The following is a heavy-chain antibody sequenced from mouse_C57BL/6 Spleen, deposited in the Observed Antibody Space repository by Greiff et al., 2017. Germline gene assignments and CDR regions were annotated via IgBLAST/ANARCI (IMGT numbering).Heavy chain of an antibody. D-gene: IGHD2-5*01. CDR3: AREVYYSNYYYYAMDY. CDR1: GYSITSGYY. Sequence: EVQLVESGPGLVKPSQSLSLTCSVTGYSITSGYYWNWIRQFPGNKLEWMGYISYDGSNNYNPSLKNRISITRDTSKNQFFLKLNSGTTEDTATYYCAREVYYSNYYYYAMDYWGQGTSVTVSS. J-gene: IGHJ4*01. V-gene: IGHV3-6*01. CDR2: ISYDGSN.